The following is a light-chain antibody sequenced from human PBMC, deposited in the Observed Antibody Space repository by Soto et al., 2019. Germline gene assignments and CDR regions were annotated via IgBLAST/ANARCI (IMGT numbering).Light chain of an antibody. CDR3: QSYDSSLSGYYV. CDR2: GNG. J-gene: IGLJ1*01. Sequence: QAVVTQPPSVSGAPGQRVTISCTGSSSNIGAGYDVHWYQQLPGTAPKLLIYGNGNRPSGVPDRFSGSKSGTSASLAITGLQAEDEADYYCQSYDSSLSGYYVFGTGTKVPS. V-gene: IGLV1-40*01. CDR1: SSNIGAGYD.